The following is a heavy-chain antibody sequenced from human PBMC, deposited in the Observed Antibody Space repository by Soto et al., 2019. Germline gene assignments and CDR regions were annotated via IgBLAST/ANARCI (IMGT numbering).Heavy chain of an antibody. Sequence: GESLKISCKGSGYSFTSYWIGWVHQMPGKGLEWMGIIYPGDSDTRYSPSFQGQVTISADKSISTAYLQWSSLKASDTAMYYCARTYSNYDYYYYGMDVWGQGTTVTVSS. CDR2: IYPGDSDT. CDR3: ARTYSNYDYYYYGMDV. V-gene: IGHV5-51*07. CDR1: GYSFTSYW. J-gene: IGHJ6*02. D-gene: IGHD4-4*01.